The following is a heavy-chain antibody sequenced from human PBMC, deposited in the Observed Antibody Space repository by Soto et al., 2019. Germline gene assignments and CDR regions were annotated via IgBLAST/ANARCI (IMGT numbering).Heavy chain of an antibody. D-gene: IGHD2-21*02. V-gene: IGHV3-13*01. CDR2: IGSAGDT. J-gene: IGHJ6*02. Sequence: EVQLVESGGGLVQPGGSLRLSCAASGFTFSRFDMHWVRQVTGKGLEWVSTIGSAGDTYYSDSVRGRFTISRGNAKNALYLQMNSLRAGDTAVYYCARGDEGLYDYGMDVWCQGTTVTVSS. CDR3: ARGDEGLYDYGMDV. CDR1: GFTFSRFD.